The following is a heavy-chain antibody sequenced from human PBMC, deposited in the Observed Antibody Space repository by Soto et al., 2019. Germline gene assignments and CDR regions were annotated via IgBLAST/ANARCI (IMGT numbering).Heavy chain of an antibody. CDR1: GGPIRSSSHY. J-gene: IGHJ4*02. V-gene: IGHV4-39*02. CDR3: AREGGYVGY. D-gene: IGHD1-1*01. Sequence: PSETLSLTCTVSGGPIRSSSHYWGWIRQSPGTGLEWIGSIDESGASYYNPSLKSRVTIFVDTSKNQFSLKLISVTGPDSDQYSRAREGGYVGYWGQGTLVSASS. CDR2: IDESGAS.